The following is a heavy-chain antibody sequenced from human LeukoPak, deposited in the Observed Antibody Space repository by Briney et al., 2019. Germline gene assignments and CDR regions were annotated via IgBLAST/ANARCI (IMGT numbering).Heavy chain of an antibody. D-gene: IGHD4-17*01. J-gene: IGHJ4*02. V-gene: IGHV1-69*13. Sequence: VRVSCKASGGTFSSYAISWVRQAPGQGLEWMGGIIPIFGTANYAQKFQGRVTITADESTSTAYMELSGLRSEDTAVYYCARLSGGPGTTHYFDYWGQGTLVTVPS. CDR2: IIPIFGTA. CDR1: GGTFSSYA. CDR3: ARLSGGPGTTHYFDY.